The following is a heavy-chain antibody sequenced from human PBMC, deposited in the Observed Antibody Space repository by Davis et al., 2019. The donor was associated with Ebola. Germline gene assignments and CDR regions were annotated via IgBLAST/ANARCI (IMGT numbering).Heavy chain of an antibody. Sequence: MPSETLSLTCAVYGGSFSGYYWSWLRQPPGKGLEWIGEINHSGSTNYNPSLKSRVTISVDTSKNQFSLKLSSVPAADTAVYYCARGRYYGSGSYYIVYYYYGMDVWGKGTTVTVSS. J-gene: IGHJ6*04. CDR3: ARGRYYGSGSYYIVYYYYGMDV. CDR2: INHSGST. D-gene: IGHD3-10*01. CDR1: GGSFSGYY. V-gene: IGHV4-34*01.